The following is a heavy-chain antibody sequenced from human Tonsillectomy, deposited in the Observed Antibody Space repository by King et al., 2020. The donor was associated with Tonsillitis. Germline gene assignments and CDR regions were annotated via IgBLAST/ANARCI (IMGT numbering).Heavy chain of an antibody. CDR1: GGSISSYY. D-gene: IGHD2/OR15-2a*01. CDR3: ARSRGGFSCAFDI. Sequence: VQLQESGPGLVKPWETLSLTCTVSGGSISSYYWSWIRQPPGKGLGWIGYVYYSGNTNKNPSLKSRVTISVDTSRNQFFLKLRSVTAADTAVYYCARSRGGFSCAFDIWGQGTLVTVSS. J-gene: IGHJ3*02. V-gene: IGHV4-59*01. CDR2: VYYSGNT.